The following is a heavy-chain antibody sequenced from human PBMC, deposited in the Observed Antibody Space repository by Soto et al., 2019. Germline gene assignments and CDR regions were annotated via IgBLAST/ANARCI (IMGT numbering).Heavy chain of an antibody. CDR3: ARDGRGDYPPFPPPVF. Sequence: PGGSLRLSCAASGFTFSSYSMHWVRQTPGKGLEWVALISYDGSRTYYGDSVKGRFSISRDNSKNTLSLQINSLRAEDTAVYYCARDGRGDYPPFPPPVFWAQGTLVPFS. V-gene: IGHV3-30-3*01. J-gene: IGHJ4*02. CDR2: ISYDGSRT. D-gene: IGHD4-17*01. CDR1: GFTFSSYS.